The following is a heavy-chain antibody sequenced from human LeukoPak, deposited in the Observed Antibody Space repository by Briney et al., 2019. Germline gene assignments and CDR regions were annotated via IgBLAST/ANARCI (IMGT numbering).Heavy chain of an antibody. CDR1: GFSFSDYY. V-gene: IGHV3-11*04. J-gene: IGHJ4*02. CDR3: ARDFIAPAIYDSTWGSYRGPDY. CDR2: ISSSGSTK. Sequence: GGSLRLSCAASGFSFSDYYMNWIRQAPGKGLEWVSYISSSGSTKYYADSVKGRFTISRDNAKNSLYLQMNSLRAEDTAVYYCARDFIAPAIYDSTWGSYRGPDYWGQGTLVTVSS. D-gene: IGHD3-16*01.